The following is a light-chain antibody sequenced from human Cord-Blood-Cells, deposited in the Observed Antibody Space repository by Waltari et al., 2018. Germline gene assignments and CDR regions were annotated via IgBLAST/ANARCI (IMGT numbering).Light chain of an antibody. CDR2: GAS. Sequence: EIVFPPSPGTLSLSPGARDNISCRASQSVISSYLALYQQKPGPAPRLLIYGASSRATGIPDRFSGSGSGTDFTLTISRLEPEDFAVYYCQQYGSSPPYTFGQGTKLEIK. J-gene: IGKJ2*01. CDR3: QQYGSSPPYT. CDR1: QSVISSY. V-gene: IGKV3-20*01.